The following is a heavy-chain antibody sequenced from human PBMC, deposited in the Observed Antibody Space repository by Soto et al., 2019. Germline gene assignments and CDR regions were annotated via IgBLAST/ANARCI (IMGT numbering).Heavy chain of an antibody. D-gene: IGHD3-3*01. CDR1: GDSISSGGYY. J-gene: IGHJ5*02. V-gene: IGHV4-31*03. CDR2: IFYSGSA. Sequence: SSETLSLTCIVSGDSISSGGYYWSWIRQHPVKGLEWIGYIFYSGSAFYNPSLKGRVTISVETSKNRFSLRLNSVTAADTAVYYCARDMSRYDSWSGYVSTTNWFDPWGQGALVTVSS. CDR3: ARDMSRYDSWSGYVSTTNWFDP.